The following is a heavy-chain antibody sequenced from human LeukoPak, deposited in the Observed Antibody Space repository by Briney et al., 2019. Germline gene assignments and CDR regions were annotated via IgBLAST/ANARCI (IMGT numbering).Heavy chain of an antibody. J-gene: IGHJ4*02. CDR2: INPNSGGT. D-gene: IGHD6-19*01. CDR3: ATDGAVAGTAYPEY. Sequence: GASVTVSCKASGYTFTGYYIHWVRQAPGQGLGWMGWINPNSGGTKYAQKFQGRVTMSRDTSISTAYMELSSLTSDDTALYYCATDGAVAGTAYPEYWGQGTLVTVSS. V-gene: IGHV1-2*02. CDR1: GYTFTGYY.